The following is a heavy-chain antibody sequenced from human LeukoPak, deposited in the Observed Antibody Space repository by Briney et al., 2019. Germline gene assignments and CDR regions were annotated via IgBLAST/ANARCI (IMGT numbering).Heavy chain of an antibody. Sequence: SETLSLTCADSGGSISSYYWSWIRQPAGKGLEWIGRIYSSGSTNYNPSLKTRVTMSLDTSKNQFSLNLTTVTAADTAVYYCARTSARGAQFDYWGQGTLVTVSS. CDR2: IYSSGST. CDR3: ARTSARGAQFDY. V-gene: IGHV4-4*07. CDR1: GGSISSYY. J-gene: IGHJ4*02. D-gene: IGHD3-10*01.